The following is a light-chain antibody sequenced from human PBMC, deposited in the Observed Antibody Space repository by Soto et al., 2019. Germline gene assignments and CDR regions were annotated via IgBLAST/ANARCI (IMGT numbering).Light chain of an antibody. Sequence: DIQMTQSPSTLSASVGDRATITCRASQSIRYWLAWFQQKAGKAPKLLIYAASSLQSGVPSRFSGSGSGTDFTFTITSLQPEDVATYYCQQYDNLPFTFGQGTRLEI. V-gene: IGKV1-5*01. CDR3: QQYDNLPFT. CDR2: AAS. J-gene: IGKJ5*01. CDR1: QSIRYW.